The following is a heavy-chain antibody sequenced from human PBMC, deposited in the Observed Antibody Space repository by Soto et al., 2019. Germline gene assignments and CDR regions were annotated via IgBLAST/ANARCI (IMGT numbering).Heavy chain of an antibody. J-gene: IGHJ4*02. Sequence: QVQLQESGPGLVKPSETLSLTCTVSGGSISDYYWSWIRQSPGKGLEWIGYIHSSGSTKYNPSLKSRVTMSVDKSKKQFSLILSSVTAADTAGYYCARGRSTGWYGGNDYWGQGTLVTVSS. CDR3: ARGRSTGWYGGNDY. CDR1: GGSISDYY. D-gene: IGHD6-19*01. V-gene: IGHV4-59*08. CDR2: IHSSGST.